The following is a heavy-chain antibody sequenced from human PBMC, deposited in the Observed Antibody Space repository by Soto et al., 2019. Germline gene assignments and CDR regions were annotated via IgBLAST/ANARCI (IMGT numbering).Heavy chain of an antibody. J-gene: IGHJ4*02. CDR2: INHSGST. V-gene: IGHV4-34*01. D-gene: IGHD3-10*01. Sequence: PSDNLSLTCAVYGVSFSGYYWSWIRQPPGKGLEWIGEINHSGSTNYNPSLKSRVTISVDTSKNQFSLKLSSVTAADTAVYYCAGDGVVRGVIINYWGQGTLVTVSS. CDR3: AGDGVVRGVIINY. CDR1: GVSFSGYY.